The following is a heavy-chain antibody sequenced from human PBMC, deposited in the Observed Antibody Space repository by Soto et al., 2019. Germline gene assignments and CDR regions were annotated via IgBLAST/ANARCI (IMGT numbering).Heavy chain of an antibody. D-gene: IGHD5-12*01. CDR1: GFTFSSYG. J-gene: IGHJ4*02. V-gene: IGHV3-33*01. CDR2: IWYDGSNK. Sequence: HPGGSLRLSCAASGFTFSSYGMHWVRQAQGKGLEWVAVIWYDGSNKYYADSVKGRFTISRDNSKNTLYLQMNSLRAEDTAVYYCAREGGYSGYDFRPSDGDFDYWGQGTRVTVAS. CDR3: AREGGYSGYDFRPSDGDFDY.